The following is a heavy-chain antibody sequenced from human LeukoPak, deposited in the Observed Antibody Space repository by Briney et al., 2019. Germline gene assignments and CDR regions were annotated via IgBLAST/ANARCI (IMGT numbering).Heavy chain of an antibody. CDR3: ARGRYRLSYFDY. D-gene: IGHD2-2*02. V-gene: IGHV4-34*01. J-gene: IGHJ4*02. CDR1: GGSFSGYY. Sequence: SETLSLTCAVYGGSFSGYYWSWIRQPPGKGLEWIGEINHSGSTNYNPSLKSRVTISVDTSKNQFSLKLSSVTATDTAVYYCARGRYRLSYFDYWGQGTLVTVSS. CDR2: INHSGST.